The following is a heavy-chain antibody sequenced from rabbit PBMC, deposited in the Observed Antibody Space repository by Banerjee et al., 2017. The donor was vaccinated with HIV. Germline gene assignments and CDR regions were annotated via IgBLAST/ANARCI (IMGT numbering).Heavy chain of an antibody. V-gene: IGHV1S7*01. CDR1: GFDLNFHY. D-gene: IGHD8-1*01. CDR2: IDPSFDIT. Sequence: QLKETGGGLVQPGGSLTLSCQTSGFDLNFHYMGWVRQAPGKGLEWIGYIDPSFDITYYASWVNGRFTISSDKAENTVDLQLNSLTAADTATYFCARSAGNIYWGIDLWGPGTLVTVS. J-gene: IGHJ4*01. CDR3: ARSAGNIYWGIDL.